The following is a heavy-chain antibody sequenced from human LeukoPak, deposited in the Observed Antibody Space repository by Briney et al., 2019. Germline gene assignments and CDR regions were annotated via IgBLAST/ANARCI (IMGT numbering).Heavy chain of an antibody. CDR1: GFTFRIYG. CDR2: ISGSGAST. V-gene: IGHV3-23*01. CDR3: ARGDDYGDANFDY. D-gene: IGHD4-17*01. Sequence: PGGSLRVSCAASGFTFRIYGMNWVRQAPGKGLEWVSTISGSGASTYYADSMEGRFTISRDNSKNTLYLQMNSLRAEDTAVYYCARGDDYGDANFDYWGQGTLVTVSS. J-gene: IGHJ4*02.